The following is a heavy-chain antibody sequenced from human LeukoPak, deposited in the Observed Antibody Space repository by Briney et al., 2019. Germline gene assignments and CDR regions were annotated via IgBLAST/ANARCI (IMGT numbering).Heavy chain of an antibody. J-gene: IGHJ4*02. V-gene: IGHV1-2*02. CDR2: INPHSGGT. D-gene: IGHD3-10*01. Sequence: ASVKVCFKAAGYTFTGYYMYLVRQTPAQGLEWMGGINPHSGGTNYAQKFQGRVTMTRDTSISTAYMELSRLRSDDTAVYYCARGSELWFGEKYFDYWGQGTLVTVSS. CDR1: GYTFTGYY. CDR3: ARGSELWFGEKYFDY.